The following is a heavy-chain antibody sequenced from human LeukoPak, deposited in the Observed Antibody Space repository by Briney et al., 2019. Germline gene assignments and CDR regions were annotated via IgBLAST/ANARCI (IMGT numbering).Heavy chain of an antibody. CDR3: TGCLVSSWYHAPYYYYYMDV. CDR1: GFTFGDYA. J-gene: IGHJ6*03. CDR2: IRSKAYGGTT. V-gene: IGHV3-49*03. D-gene: IGHD6-13*01. Sequence: GGSLSLSCTASGFTFGDYAMSWFRQAPGKGLEWVGFIRSKAYGGTTEYSASVKGRFTISRDDSKSIAYLQMNSLKTEDTAVYYCTGCLVSSWYHAPYYYYYMDVWGKGTTVTVSS.